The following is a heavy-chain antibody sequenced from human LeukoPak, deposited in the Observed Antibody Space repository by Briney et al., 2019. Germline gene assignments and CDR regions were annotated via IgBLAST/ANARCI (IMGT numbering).Heavy chain of an antibody. CDR3: KSGGAAPGSFDY. D-gene: IGHD1-1*01. CDR2: IKYDGNEE. Sequence: GGSLRLSCAASGFTFNSYWMSWMRQGPGKGLEWVANIKYDGNEEYYVDSVKGRFTISRDNAKNSLYLQLNSLRVEDTAVYYCKSGGAAPGSFDYWGQGTLVTVSP. CDR1: GFTFNSYW. V-gene: IGHV3-7*01. J-gene: IGHJ4*02.